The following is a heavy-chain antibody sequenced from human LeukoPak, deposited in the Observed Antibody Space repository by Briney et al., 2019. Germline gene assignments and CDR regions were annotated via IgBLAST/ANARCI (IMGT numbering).Heavy chain of an antibody. Sequence: SETLSLTCTVSGGSISSYYWSWIRQPPGKGLEWIGYIYYSGSTYYNPSLKSRVTISVDTSKNQFSLKLSSVTAADTAVYYCARALEWLPKFDYWGQGTLVTVSS. CDR2: IYYSGST. V-gene: IGHV4-59*06. CDR3: ARALEWLPKFDY. J-gene: IGHJ4*02. CDR1: GGSISSYY. D-gene: IGHD3-3*01.